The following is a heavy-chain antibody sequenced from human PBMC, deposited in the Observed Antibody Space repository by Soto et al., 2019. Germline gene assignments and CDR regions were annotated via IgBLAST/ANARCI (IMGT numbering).Heavy chain of an antibody. Sequence: PSQALSLTKTVSVGFSSSSSYYGGWVRQPPGKGLEWIGGVYYSGRTYHNPSLKSPVTIAVDTSTNQFSLKLSSVTAADTAVYYCAGLLLHSTDYYYYYGMDVSGQWSTGTVSS. V-gene: IGHV4-39*01. J-gene: IGHJ6*02. CDR1: VGFSSSSSYY. D-gene: IGHD2-8*02. CDR2: VYYSGRT. CDR3: AGLLLHSTDYYYYYGMDV.